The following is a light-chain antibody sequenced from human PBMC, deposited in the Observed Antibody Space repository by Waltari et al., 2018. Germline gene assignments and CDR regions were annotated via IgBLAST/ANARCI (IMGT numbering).Light chain of an antibody. V-gene: IGLV1-44*01. CDR1: NSNIGSHP. Sequence: QSVLTQPPSASGTPGQRVTISSSGGNSNIGSHPVNWYQHVPGTAPKLLIFNNNQRPSGVPDRFSGSKSGTSASLAISGLQSEDEADYYCAAWDDTLNGVVFGEGTKLTVL. CDR2: NNN. CDR3: AAWDDTLNGVV. J-gene: IGLJ2*01.